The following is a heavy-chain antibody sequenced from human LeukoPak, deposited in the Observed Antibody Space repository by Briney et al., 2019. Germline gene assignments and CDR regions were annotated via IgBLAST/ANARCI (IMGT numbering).Heavy chain of an antibody. V-gene: IGHV1-24*01. CDR1: GYTLTELS. Sequence: ASVKVSCKVSGYTLTELSMHWVRQAPGKGLEWMGGFDPEDGETIYAQKFQGRVTMTEDTSTDTAYMELSSLRSEDTAVYYCVTNLLFFRVLWFGELGYWGQGTLVTVSS. J-gene: IGHJ4*02. CDR3: VTNLLFFRVLWFGELGY. D-gene: IGHD3-10*01. CDR2: FDPEDGET.